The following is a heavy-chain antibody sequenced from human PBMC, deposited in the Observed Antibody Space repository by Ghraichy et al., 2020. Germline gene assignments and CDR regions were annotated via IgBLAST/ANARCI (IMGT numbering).Heavy chain of an antibody. D-gene: IGHD2-2*01. V-gene: IGHV4-39*07. J-gene: IGHJ5*02. CDR2: IYYSGST. Sequence: SETLSLTCTVSGGSISSSSYYWGWIRQPPGKGLEWIGSIYYSGSTYYNPSLKSRVTISVDTSKNQFSLKLSSVTAADTAVYYCARGGCSSTSCYEFDPWGQGTLVTVSS. CDR1: GGSISSSSYY. CDR3: ARGGCSSTSCYEFDP.